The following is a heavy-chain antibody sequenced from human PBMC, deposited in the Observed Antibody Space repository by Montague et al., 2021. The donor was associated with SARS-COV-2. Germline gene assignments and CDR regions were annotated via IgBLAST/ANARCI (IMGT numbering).Heavy chain of an antibody. J-gene: IGHJ3*01. D-gene: IGHD3-9*01. V-gene: IGHV4-59*13. CDR3: ALSLRYFDWADAFDV. Sequence: SETLSLTCTASGGSIDNYFWSWIRQPPGKGLEWIGYIYNSGSTNYNPSLRSRVTMSGDTSNNQFSLKLSSVTAADTVMYYCALSLRYFDWADAFDVWGQGTMVIVSS. CDR2: IYNSGST. CDR1: GGSIDNYF.